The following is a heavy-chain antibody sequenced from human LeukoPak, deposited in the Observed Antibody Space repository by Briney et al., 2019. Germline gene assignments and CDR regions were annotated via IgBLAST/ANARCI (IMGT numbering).Heavy chain of an antibody. J-gene: IGHJ6*03. V-gene: IGHV1-69*05. CDR2: IIPIFGTA. CDR1: GRTFSSYA. Sequence: ASVKVSCKASGRTFSSYAISWVRQAPGQGLEWMGGIIPIFGTANYAQKFQGRATITTNESTSTAYMELSSLRSEDTAVYYCASSDFDWSMLGHYYYYMDVWGKGTTVTVSS. D-gene: IGHD3-9*01. CDR3: ASSDFDWSMLGHYYYYMDV.